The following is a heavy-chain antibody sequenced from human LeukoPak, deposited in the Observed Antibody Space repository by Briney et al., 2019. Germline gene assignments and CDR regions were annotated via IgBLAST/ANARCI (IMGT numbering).Heavy chain of an antibody. J-gene: IGHJ4*02. CDR1: GFAFSSYA. CDR3: AKATGYLL. D-gene: IGHD1-14*01. V-gene: IGHV3-23*01. CDR2: ISNSDDST. Sequence: GSLRLSCAASGFAFSSYAMSWVRQAPGKGLEWVSTISNSDDSTYYADSVKGRFTISRDNSENTLYLQMNSLRAEDTAVYYCAKATGYLLWGQGTLVSVSS.